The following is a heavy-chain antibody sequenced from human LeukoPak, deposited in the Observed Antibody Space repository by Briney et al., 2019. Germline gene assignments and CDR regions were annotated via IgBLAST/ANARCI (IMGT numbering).Heavy chain of an antibody. Sequence: GGSLRLSCAASGFTFSSYAMHWVRQAPGRGLEWVAVISYDGSNKYYADSVKGRFTISRDNSKNTLYLQMSSLRAEDTAVYYCVKGSSSGWYNYFDYWGQGTLVTVSS. CDR2: ISYDGSNK. V-gene: IGHV3-30*14. D-gene: IGHD6-19*01. CDR1: GFTFSSYA. J-gene: IGHJ4*02. CDR3: VKGSSSGWYNYFDY.